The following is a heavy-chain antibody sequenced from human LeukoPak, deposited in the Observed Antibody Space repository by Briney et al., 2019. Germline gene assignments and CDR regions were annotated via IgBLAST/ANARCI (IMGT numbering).Heavy chain of an antibody. CDR2: ISSTSSYI. V-gene: IGHV3-21*01. CDR3: ASRTPGAAFDI. J-gene: IGHJ3*02. Sequence: GGSLRLSCAASGFSFSSYNMNWVRQAPGKGLEGVASISSTSSYIYYGDSLKGRFTISRDNAKNSVYVQMNSLRAEDTAMYYCASRTPGAAFDIWGQGTMVTVSS. D-gene: IGHD1-14*01. CDR1: GFSFSSYN.